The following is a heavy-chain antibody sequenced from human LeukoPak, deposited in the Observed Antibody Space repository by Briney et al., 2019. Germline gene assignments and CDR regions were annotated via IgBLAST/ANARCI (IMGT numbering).Heavy chain of an antibody. D-gene: IGHD4-17*01. J-gene: IGHJ3*02. CDR3: ATTLAPMTTVTTHRAFDI. CDR1: GYTFTGYG. V-gene: IGHV1-18*01. CDR2: ISAYNGNT. Sequence: ASVKVSCKASGYTFTGYGISWVRQAPGQGLEWMGWISAYNGNTNYAQKLQGRVTMTTDTSTSTAYMELRSLRSDDTAVYYCATTLAPMTTVTTHRAFDIWGQGTMVTVSS.